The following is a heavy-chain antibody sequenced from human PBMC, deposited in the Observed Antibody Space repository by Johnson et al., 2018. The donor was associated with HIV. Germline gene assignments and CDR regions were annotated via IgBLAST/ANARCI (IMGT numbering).Heavy chain of an antibody. D-gene: IGHD3-16*01. CDR1: GFTFSSYA. CDR3: AREATYYDYVWGSYAFDI. J-gene: IGHJ3*02. Sequence: VQLVEFGGGVVQPGRSLRLSCAASGFTFSSYAMHWVRQAPGKGLEWVAVISYDGSERYYADSVKGRFTISRDSSKNTLYLQMNSLRAEDTAVYYCAREATYYDYVWGSYAFDIWGQGTMVTVSS. V-gene: IGHV3-30*04. CDR2: ISYDGSER.